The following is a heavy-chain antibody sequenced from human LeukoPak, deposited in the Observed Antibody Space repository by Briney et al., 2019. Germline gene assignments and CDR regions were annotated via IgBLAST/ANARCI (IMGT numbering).Heavy chain of an antibody. CDR2: IYYSGST. J-gene: IGHJ5*02. CDR3: ASAAEYNWFDP. D-gene: IGHD6-25*01. Sequence: SETLSLTCTVSGGSISSTSYYWGWIRQPPGKGLEWIGYIYYSGSTNYNPSLKSRVTISVDTSKNQFSLKLSSVTAADTAVYYCASAAEYNWFDPWGQGTLVTVSS. CDR1: GGSISSTSYY. V-gene: IGHV4-61*05.